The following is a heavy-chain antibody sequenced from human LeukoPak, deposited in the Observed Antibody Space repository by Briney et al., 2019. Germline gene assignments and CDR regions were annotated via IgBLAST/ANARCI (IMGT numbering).Heavy chain of an antibody. D-gene: IGHD2-8*01. CDR2: FDPEDGET. CDR3: ATDSPPYCTNGVCYTPLYGMDV. Sequence: GASVKVSCTVSGYTLTELSMHWVRQAPGKGLEWMGGFDPEDGETIYAQKFQGRVTMTEDTSTDTAYMELSSLRSEDTAVYYCATDSPPYCTNGVCYTPLYGMDVWGQGTTVTVSS. J-gene: IGHJ6*02. V-gene: IGHV1-24*01. CDR1: GYTLTELS.